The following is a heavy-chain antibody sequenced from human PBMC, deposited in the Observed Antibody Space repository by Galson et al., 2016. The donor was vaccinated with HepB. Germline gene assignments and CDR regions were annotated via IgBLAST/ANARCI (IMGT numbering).Heavy chain of an antibody. CDR2: INTGNGKT. CDR3: ARGITVEPSATWFDP. J-gene: IGHJ5*02. V-gene: IGHV1-3*04. Sequence: SVKVSCKASGYTFTTYAMHWVRQVPGQRREWVGLINTGNGKTKYSQNFQGRVTITRDTSASTAYMELSSLRSEDSAVYYCARGITVEPSATWFDPWGQGSLGTVPS. D-gene: IGHD4-11*01. CDR1: GYTFTTYA.